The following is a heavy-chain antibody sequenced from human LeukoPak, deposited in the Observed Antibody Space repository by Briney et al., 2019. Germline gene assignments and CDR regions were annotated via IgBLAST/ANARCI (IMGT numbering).Heavy chain of an antibody. V-gene: IGHV3-33*01. J-gene: IGHJ3*02. CDR2: IWYDGSNK. CDR3: ARDRSNYYDSSGYYGDDAFDI. Sequence: PGGSLRLSCAASGFTFSSYGMHWVRQAPGKGLEWVAVIWYDGSNKYYADSVKGRFTISRDNSKNTLYLQMNSLRAEDTAVYYCARDRSNYYDSSGYYGDDAFDIWGQGTMVTVSS. CDR1: GFTFSSYG. D-gene: IGHD3-22*01.